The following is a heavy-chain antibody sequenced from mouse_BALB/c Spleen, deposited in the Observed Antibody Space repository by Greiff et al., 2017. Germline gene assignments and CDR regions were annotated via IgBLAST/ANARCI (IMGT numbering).Heavy chain of an antibody. J-gene: IGHJ2*01. D-gene: IGHD1-1*01. V-gene: IGHV7-3*02. Sequence: EVKVVESGGGLVQPGGSLRLSCATSGFTFTDYYMSWVRQPPGKALEWLGFIRNKANGYTTEYSASVKGRFTISRDNSQSILYLQMNTLRAEDSATYYCARDHGSAYYFDYWGQGTTLTVSS. CDR3: ARDHGSAYYFDY. CDR1: GFTFTDYY. CDR2: IRNKANGYTT.